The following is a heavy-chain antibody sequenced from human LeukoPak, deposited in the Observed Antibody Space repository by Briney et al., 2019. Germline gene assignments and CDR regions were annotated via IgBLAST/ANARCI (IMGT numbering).Heavy chain of an antibody. CDR3: ARDPVLEHYFDY. Sequence: PSETLSLTCSVSGGSIRGYFWSWIRQPAGKGLEWIGRVYTGGSINYNPSLKSRVTISLDTSRSQFSLKLTSVTAADTAVYYCARDPVLEHYFDYWGQGTLVTVSS. V-gene: IGHV4-4*07. D-gene: IGHD3-3*01. J-gene: IGHJ4*02. CDR1: GGSIRGYF. CDR2: VYTGGSI.